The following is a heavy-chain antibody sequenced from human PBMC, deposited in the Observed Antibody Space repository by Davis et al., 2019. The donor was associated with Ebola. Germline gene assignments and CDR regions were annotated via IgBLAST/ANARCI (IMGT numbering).Heavy chain of an antibody. CDR1: GFTFSSYD. CDR2: IGTAGDT. Sequence: GESLKISCAASGFTFSSYDMHWVRQATGKLLFFFSAIGTAGDTYYPGSVKGRFTISRENAKNSLYLQMNSLRAGDTAVYYCARDQKQWLGRALYYYYGMDVWGKGTTVTVSS. CDR3: ARDQKQWLGRALYYYYGMDV. V-gene: IGHV3-13*01. D-gene: IGHD6-19*01. J-gene: IGHJ6*04.